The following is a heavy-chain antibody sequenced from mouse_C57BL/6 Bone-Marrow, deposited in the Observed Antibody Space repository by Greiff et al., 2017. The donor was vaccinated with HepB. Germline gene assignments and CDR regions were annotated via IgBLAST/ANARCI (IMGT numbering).Heavy chain of an antibody. CDR3: ARDHYDYRFAY. CDR1: GYSITSGYD. CDR2: ISYSGST. J-gene: IGHJ3*01. Sequence: EVQLVESGPGMVKPSQSLSLTCTVTGYSITSGYDWHWIRHFPGNKLEWMGYISYSGSTNYNPSLKSRISITHDTSKNHFFLKLNSVTTEDTATYYCARDHYDYRFAYWGQGTRVTVSA. V-gene: IGHV3-1*01. D-gene: IGHD2-4*01.